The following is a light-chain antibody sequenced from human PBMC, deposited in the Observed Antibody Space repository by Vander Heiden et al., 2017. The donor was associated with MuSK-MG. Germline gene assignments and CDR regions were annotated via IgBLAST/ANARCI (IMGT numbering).Light chain of an antibody. V-gene: IGKV3-20*01. CDR3: QQYDSTPYT. J-gene: IGKJ2*01. CDR1: QSLRSNY. CDR2: EAS. Sequence: EIVLTPSPGTLSLSPGDRVTLSCRASQSLRSNYLAWYRQQPGQAPRLLIREASSRATGVPERFSGSGSGTDFTLTISRLDPEDSAVYYCQQYDSTPYTFGQGTKLEI.